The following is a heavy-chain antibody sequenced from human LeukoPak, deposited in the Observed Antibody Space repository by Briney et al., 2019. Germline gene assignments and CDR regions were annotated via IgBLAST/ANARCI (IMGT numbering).Heavy chain of an antibody. D-gene: IGHD5-18*01. CDR1: GYTLTELS. Sequence: ASVKVSCKVSGYTLTELSMHWVRQAPGKGLEWMGGFDPEDGETIYAQKFQGRVTMTEDTSTDTAYMELSSLRSEDTAVYYCATVNRGYSYGQPVDYWGQGTLVTVSS. CDR3: ATVNRGYSYGQPVDY. CDR2: FDPEDGET. V-gene: IGHV1-24*01. J-gene: IGHJ4*02.